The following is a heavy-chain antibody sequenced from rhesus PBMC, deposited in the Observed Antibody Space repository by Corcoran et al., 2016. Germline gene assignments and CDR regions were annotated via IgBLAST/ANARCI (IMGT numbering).Heavy chain of an antibody. D-gene: IGHD2-39*02. CDR2: LKSKADGGTA. V-gene: IGHV3-30*01. J-gene: IGHJ6*01. Sequence: EVQLVESGGGLVQPGGSLRLSCAASGFTFSNSWMSWVRQAPGKGRDWVAGLKSKADGGTADYAASVKGRFTISRDDSKNTLYLQMNGLKTEDTAVYYCIGSGGVCESGWGCPYGLDSWGQGVVVTVSS. CDR1: GFTFSNSW. CDR3: IGSGGVCESGWGCPYGLDS.